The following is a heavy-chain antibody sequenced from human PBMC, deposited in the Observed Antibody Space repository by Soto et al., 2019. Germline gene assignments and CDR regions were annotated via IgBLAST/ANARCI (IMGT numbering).Heavy chain of an antibody. CDR2: IYYSGST. CDR3: ARGTLDYFDY. Sequence: SETLSLTCTVSGGSISSYYWSWIRQPPGKGLEWIGYIYYSGSTNYNPSLKSRVTISVDTSKNQFSLKLSSVTAADTAVYYCARGTLDYFDYWGQGTLVTVSS. D-gene: IGHD1-1*01. V-gene: IGHV4-59*01. CDR1: GGSISSYY. J-gene: IGHJ4*02.